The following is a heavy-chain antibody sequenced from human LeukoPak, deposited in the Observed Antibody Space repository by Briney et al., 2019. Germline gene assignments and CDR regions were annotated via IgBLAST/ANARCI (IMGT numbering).Heavy chain of an antibody. V-gene: IGHV4-31*03. CDR1: GDPINSGGYY. CDR3: ARDQRRFLEWLSEEVDWFDP. CDR2: IYYTGYT. J-gene: IGHJ5*02. D-gene: IGHD3-3*01. Sequence: PSETLSLTCTVSGDPINSGGYYWSWIRQHPGKGLEWIGFIYYTGYTYSNPSLKSRFAISLDTSKNQFSLKLNSVTAADTAVYYCARDQRRFLEWLSEEVDWFDPWGQGTLVTVSS.